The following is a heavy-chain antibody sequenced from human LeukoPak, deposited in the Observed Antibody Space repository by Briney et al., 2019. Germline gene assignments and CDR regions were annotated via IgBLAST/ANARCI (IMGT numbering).Heavy chain of an antibody. CDR3: ARWSRYSSGWYELDY. V-gene: IGHV3-33*01. J-gene: IGHJ4*02. CDR2: IWHDGTNE. Sequence: PGRSLSLSCAGSGFSFSAYGMHSGRQAPGKGLEWVALIWHDGTNEKYPDSVKGRFTISRANSMDTLYLQMNSLRAEDPAVYYCARWSRYSSGWYELDYWGQGILVTVSS. D-gene: IGHD6-19*01. CDR1: GFSFSAYG.